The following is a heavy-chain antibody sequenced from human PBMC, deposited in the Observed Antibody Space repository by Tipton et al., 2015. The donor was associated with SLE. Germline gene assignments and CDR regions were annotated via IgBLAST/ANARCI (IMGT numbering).Heavy chain of an antibody. D-gene: IGHD1-7*01. V-gene: IGHV4-59*01. CDR1: GASISSYS. J-gene: IGHJ4*02. Sequence: TLSLTCTVSGASISSYSWSWIRQPPGKGLEWIGYIYYSGSTNYNPSLKSRVTISVDTSKKQLSLKLSSVTAADTAVYYCARDKNYRYFDYWGQGTLVTVSS. CDR3: ARDKNYRYFDY. CDR2: IYYSGST.